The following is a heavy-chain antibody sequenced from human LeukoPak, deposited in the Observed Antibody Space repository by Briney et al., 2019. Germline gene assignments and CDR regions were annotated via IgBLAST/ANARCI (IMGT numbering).Heavy chain of an antibody. Sequence: ASVKVSCKASGYTFTSYDINWVRQATGQGLEWMGWMNPNSGNTGYAQKFQGRVTMTRNTSISTAYMELSSLRSDDTAVYYCARGLRFLEWLPDFDPWGQGTLVTVSS. CDR1: GYTFTSYD. CDR3: ARGLRFLEWLPDFDP. J-gene: IGHJ5*02. D-gene: IGHD3-3*01. V-gene: IGHV1-8*01. CDR2: MNPNSGNT.